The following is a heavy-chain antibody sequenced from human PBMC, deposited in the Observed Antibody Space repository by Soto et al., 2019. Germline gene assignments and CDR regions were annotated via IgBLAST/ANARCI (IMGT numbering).Heavy chain of an antibody. D-gene: IGHD4-17*01. CDR1: GYTFTSYG. J-gene: IGHJ6*03. CDR3: ERDSDYGGLYMDV. V-gene: IGHV1-18*01. Sequence: GASVKVSCKASGYTFTSYGISWVRQAPGQGLEWMGWISAYNGNTNYAQKLQGRVTMTTDTSTSTAYMEVRSLRSDDTAVYYSERDSDYGGLYMDVWGKGTTFTVS. CDR2: ISAYNGNT.